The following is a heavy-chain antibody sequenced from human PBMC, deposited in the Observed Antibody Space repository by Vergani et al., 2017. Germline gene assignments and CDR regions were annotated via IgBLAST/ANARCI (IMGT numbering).Heavy chain of an antibody. Sequence: QVQLQESGPGLVKPSETLSLTCTVSGGSISSYYWSWIRQPPGKGLEWIGYIYYSGSTNYNPSLKSRVTISVDTSKNQFSLKLSSVTAADTAVYYCASSDSNDYYDSSGYSHMGYYFDYWGQGTLVTVSS. D-gene: IGHD3-22*01. CDR2: IYYSGST. J-gene: IGHJ4*02. CDR3: ASSDSNDYYDSSGYSHMGYYFDY. V-gene: IGHV4-59*01. CDR1: GGSISSYY.